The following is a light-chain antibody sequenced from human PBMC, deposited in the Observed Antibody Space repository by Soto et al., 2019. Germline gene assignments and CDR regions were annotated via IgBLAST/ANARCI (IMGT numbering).Light chain of an antibody. V-gene: IGLV2-11*01. J-gene: IGLJ1*01. CDR3: YSYVGDSNYV. Sequence: QSALTQPPSVSGSPDQSVTITCAGTSSDVGAFNYVSWYQQHPGKAPKLMIFDVRERPSGVPDRFSGSRSGNTASLTISGLQTEDEADYYCYSYVGDSNYVFGPGTKVTVL. CDR1: SSDVGAFNY. CDR2: DVR.